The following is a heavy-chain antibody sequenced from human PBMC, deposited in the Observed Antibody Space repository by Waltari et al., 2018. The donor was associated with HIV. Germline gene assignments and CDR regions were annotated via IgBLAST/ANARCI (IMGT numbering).Heavy chain of an antibody. Sequence: QVQLVQSATELKSPWASVQIACRPSGSTFAAFHIHWVRQAPGEGLQWVGWVNPANGSTNYAQELQDWVSVTTDRSITTVYLTLKRLRSDDTAVYYCARGESATWANLDFWGQGTVVSVSS. CDR1: GSTFAAFH. J-gene: IGHJ4*01. CDR2: VNPANGST. D-gene: IGHD1-26*01. CDR3: ARGESATWANLDF. V-gene: IGHV1-2*04.